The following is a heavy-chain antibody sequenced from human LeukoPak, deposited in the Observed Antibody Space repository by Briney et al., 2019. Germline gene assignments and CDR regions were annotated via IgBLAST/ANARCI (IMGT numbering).Heavy chain of an antibody. V-gene: IGHV4-34*09. CDR3: ARVRDYYGSGSYWGYNWFDP. Sequence: SETLSLTCAVYGGSFSGYYWSWIRQPPGKGLEWIGEINHSGSTNYNPSLKSRVTISVDTSKNQFSLKLSSVTAADTAVYYCARVRDYYGSGSYWGYNWFDPWGQGTLVTVSS. J-gene: IGHJ5*02. D-gene: IGHD3-10*01. CDR1: GGSFSGYY. CDR2: INHSGST.